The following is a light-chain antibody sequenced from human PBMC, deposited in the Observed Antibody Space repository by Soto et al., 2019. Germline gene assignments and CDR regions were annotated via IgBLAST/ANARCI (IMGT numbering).Light chain of an antibody. CDR3: QQYNNWPFT. J-gene: IGKJ5*01. Sequence: EIAMTQSQATLAVSPGERGTLSCRASQSVSSNLAWYQQKPGQAPRLLIYAASARATGIPARFSGSGSGTEFTLTISSLQSEDFAVYYCQQYNNWPFTFGQGTRLEI. CDR2: AAS. V-gene: IGKV3-15*01. CDR1: QSVSSN.